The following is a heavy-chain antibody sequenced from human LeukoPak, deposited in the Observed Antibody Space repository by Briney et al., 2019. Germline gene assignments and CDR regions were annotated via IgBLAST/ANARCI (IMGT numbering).Heavy chain of an antibody. Sequence: PGWSLRLSCAASGFTFSSYGMHWVRQAPGKGLGGVAVIWYDRSNKYYADSVKGRFTISRDDSKNTLYLQMNSLRAEDTAVYYCARGYYDSSGYYPSFDYWGQGTLVTVSS. V-gene: IGHV3-33*01. CDR3: ARGYYDSSGYYPSFDY. CDR1: GFTFSSYG. J-gene: IGHJ4*02. CDR2: IWYDRSNK. D-gene: IGHD3-22*01.